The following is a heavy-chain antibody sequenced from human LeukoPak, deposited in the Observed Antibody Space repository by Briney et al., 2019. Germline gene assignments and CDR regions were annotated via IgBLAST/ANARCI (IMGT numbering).Heavy chain of an antibody. CDR3: ARDATHLDYYDSSGKGFYYYGMDV. J-gene: IGHJ6*02. CDR1: GFTFSSYS. D-gene: IGHD3-22*01. CDR2: ISSSSSYI. Sequence: GGSLILSCAASGFTFSSYSMNWVRQAPGKGLEWVSSISSSSSYIYYADSVKGRFTISRDNAKNSLYLQMNSLRAEDTAVYYCARDATHLDYYDSSGKGFYYYGMDVWGQGTTVTVSS. V-gene: IGHV3-21*01.